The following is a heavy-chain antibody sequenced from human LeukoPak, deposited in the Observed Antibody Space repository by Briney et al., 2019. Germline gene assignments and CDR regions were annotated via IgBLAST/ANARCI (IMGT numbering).Heavy chain of an antibody. J-gene: IGHJ4*02. CDR2: ISGSGGST. Sequence: GGSLRLSCAASGFSFSTYAMSWVRQAPGKGLEWVSAISGSGGSTYYADSVKGRFTISRDNFKNTLHLQMNSLRVEDTAVYYCAKDSFSAVAGTTIWGQGTLVTVSS. CDR1: GFSFSTYA. V-gene: IGHV3-23*01. D-gene: IGHD6-19*01. CDR3: AKDSFSAVAGTTI.